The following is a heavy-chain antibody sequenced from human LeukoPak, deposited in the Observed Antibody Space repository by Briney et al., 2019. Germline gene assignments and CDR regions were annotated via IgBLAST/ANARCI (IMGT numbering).Heavy chain of an antibody. CDR2: INPNSGGT. CDR1: GYTFTGYY. Sequence: GASVKVSCKASGYTFTGYYMHWVRQAPGQGLEWMGWINPNSGGTNYAQKFQGRVTMTRDTSISTAYMELSRLRSDDTAVYYCARVVLMVYAIDAFDIWGQGTMVTVSS. V-gene: IGHV1-2*02. CDR3: ARVVLMVYAIDAFDI. J-gene: IGHJ3*02. D-gene: IGHD2-8*01.